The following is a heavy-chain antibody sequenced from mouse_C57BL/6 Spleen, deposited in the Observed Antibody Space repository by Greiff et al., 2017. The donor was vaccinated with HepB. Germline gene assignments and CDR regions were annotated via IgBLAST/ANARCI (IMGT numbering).Heavy chain of an antibody. CDR3: ARFYSNHYYAMDY. CDR1: GYTFTSYW. Sequence: VQLQQPGAELVKPGASVKMSCKASGYTFTSYWITWVKQRPGQGLEWIGDIYPGSGSTNYNEKFKSKATLTVDTSSSTAYMQLSSLTSEDSAVYYCARFYSNHYYAMDYWGQGTSVTVSS. J-gene: IGHJ4*01. D-gene: IGHD2-5*01. V-gene: IGHV1-55*01. CDR2: IYPGSGST.